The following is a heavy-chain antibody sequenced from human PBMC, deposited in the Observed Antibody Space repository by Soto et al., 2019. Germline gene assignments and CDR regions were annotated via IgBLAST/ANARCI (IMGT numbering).Heavy chain of an antibody. J-gene: IGHJ4*02. Sequence: GGSLRLSCAASGFIFDSYGMHWVRQAPGRGLEWVALVSYDGSNKYYADFVKGRFTISRDNSKNTLYPQMNSLRSEDTAVYYCARESSGYYDRYFDYWGQGTLVTVSS. D-gene: IGHD3-22*01. CDR1: GFIFDSYG. V-gene: IGHV3-30*03. CDR2: VSYDGSNK. CDR3: ARESSGYYDRYFDY.